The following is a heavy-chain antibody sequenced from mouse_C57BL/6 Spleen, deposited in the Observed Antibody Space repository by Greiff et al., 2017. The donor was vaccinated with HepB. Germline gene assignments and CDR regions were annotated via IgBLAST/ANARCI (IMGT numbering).Heavy chain of an antibody. CDR3: ARAGDSPYYFDY. Sequence: EVMLVESGGGLVKPGGSLKLSCAASGFTFSSYAMSWVRQTPEKRLEWVATISDGGSYTYYPDNVKGRFTISRDNAKNNLYLQMSHLKSEDTAMYYCARAGDSPYYFDYWGQGTTLTVSS. CDR1: GFTFSSYA. J-gene: IGHJ2*01. D-gene: IGHD2-12*01. V-gene: IGHV5-4*03. CDR2: ISDGGSYT.